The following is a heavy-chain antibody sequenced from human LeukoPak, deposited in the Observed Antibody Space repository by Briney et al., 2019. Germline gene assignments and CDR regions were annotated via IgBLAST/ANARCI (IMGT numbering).Heavy chain of an antibody. J-gene: IGHJ6*02. CDR2: IKQDGSEK. CDR3: AGGIVVVTAYYGMDV. D-gene: IGHD2-21*02. Sequence: GGSLRLSCAASGFTFSSYWMSWVRQAPGKGLEWVANIKQDGSEKYYVDSVKGRFTISRDNAKNSLYLQMNSLRAEDTAVYYCAGGIVVVTAYYGMDVWGQGTTVTVPS. CDR1: GFTFSSYW. V-gene: IGHV3-7*01.